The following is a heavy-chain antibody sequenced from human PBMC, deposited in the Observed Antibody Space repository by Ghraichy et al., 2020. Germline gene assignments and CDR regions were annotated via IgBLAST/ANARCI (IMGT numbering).Heavy chain of an antibody. CDR1: GYSFTNYW. CDR3: ARPYGSGIYYNFAY. D-gene: IGHD3-10*01. CDR2: IYPGDSDP. V-gene: IGHV5-51*01. Sequence: GGSLNISCKGSGYSFTNYWIGWVRQMPGKGLEWIGIIYPGDSDPIYSPSFQGQVTISTDKSISTAYLQWSSLKASDTAMYYCARPYGSGIYYNFAYWGQGTLVTVSS. J-gene: IGHJ4*02.